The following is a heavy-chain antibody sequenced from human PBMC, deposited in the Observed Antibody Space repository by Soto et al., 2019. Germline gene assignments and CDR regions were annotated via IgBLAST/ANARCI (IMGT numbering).Heavy chain of an antibody. J-gene: IGHJ4*02. CDR3: ARDRMPQVVPAAGPPGY. CDR2: ISAYNGNT. Sequence: ASVKVSCKASGYTFTSYGISWVRQAPGQGLEWMGWISAYNGNTNYAQKLQGRVTMTTDTFTSTAYMELRGLRSDDTAVYYCARDRMPQVVPAAGPPGYWGQGTLVTVSS. V-gene: IGHV1-18*01. D-gene: IGHD2-2*01. CDR1: GYTFTSYG.